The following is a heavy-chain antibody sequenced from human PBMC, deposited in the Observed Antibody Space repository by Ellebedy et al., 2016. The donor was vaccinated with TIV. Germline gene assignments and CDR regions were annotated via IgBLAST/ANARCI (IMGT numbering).Heavy chain of an antibody. CDR1: GYTFTGYY. J-gene: IGHJ4*02. D-gene: IGHD5-12*01. V-gene: IGHV1-2*02. Sequence: AASVKVSCKASGYTFTGYYMHWVRQAPGQGLEWMGWINPNSGGTNYAQKFQGRVTMTRDTSISTAYMELSRLRSDETAVYYCARDWRLARGYSGDDEDYWGQGTLVTVSS. CDR3: ARDWRLARGYSGDDEDY. CDR2: INPNSGGT.